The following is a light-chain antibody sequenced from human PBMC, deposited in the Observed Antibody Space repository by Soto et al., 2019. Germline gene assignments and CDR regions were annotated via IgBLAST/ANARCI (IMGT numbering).Light chain of an antibody. Sequence: AIQLTQSPSSLSASVGDRVTITCRASEAIRSALGWYQQKPGKVPKLLIYAASILQSGVPSRFSGSGSGTDFTLTSSSLQPEDFATYYCLLDFRYFWAFGQGTKGDNK. CDR1: EAIRSA. V-gene: IGKV1-6*01. J-gene: IGKJ1*01. CDR2: AAS. CDR3: LLDFRYFWA.